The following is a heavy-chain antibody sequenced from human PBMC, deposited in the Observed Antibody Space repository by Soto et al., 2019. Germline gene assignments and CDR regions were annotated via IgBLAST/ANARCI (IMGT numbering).Heavy chain of an antibody. CDR1: GVTFDDYA. CDR2: ISWNSGSI. V-gene: IGHV3-9*01. J-gene: IGHJ5*02. CDR3: AKDTSLRQQLPRYTWFDH. D-gene: IGHD6-13*01. Sequence: GGSLGLSCPAPGVTFDDYAMHGVRQAPGKGLEWVSGISWNSGSIGYADSVKGRFTISRDNAKNSLYLQMNSLRAEDTALYDGAKDTSLRQQLPRYTWFDHWGHGT.